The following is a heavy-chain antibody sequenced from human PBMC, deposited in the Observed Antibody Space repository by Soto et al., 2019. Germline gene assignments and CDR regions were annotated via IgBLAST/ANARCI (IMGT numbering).Heavy chain of an antibody. CDR2: ISTGNGNT. D-gene: IGHD3-22*01. CDR3: ARLIYDSGGNLFDY. CDR1: GYTFTDNA. V-gene: IGHV1-3*04. Sequence: ASVKVSCKTSGYTFTDNAIHWVRQAPGQSLEWMGWISTGNGNTKYSQQFQGRVTITRDTSASTAYMELSSPRSEDTAMYYCARLIYDSGGNLFDYWGQGTLVTVSS. J-gene: IGHJ4*02.